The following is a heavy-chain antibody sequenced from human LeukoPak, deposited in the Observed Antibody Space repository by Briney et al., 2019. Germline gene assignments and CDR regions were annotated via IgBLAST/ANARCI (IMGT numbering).Heavy chain of an antibody. CDR2: INHSRST. Sequence: SETLSLTCAVYGGSFSGYYWSWIRQPPGKGLEWIGEINHSRSTNYNPSLKSRVTISVDTSKNQFSLKLSSVTAADTAVYYCARGSHYYDSSGYYFDYWGQGTLVTVSS. V-gene: IGHV4-34*01. CDR3: ARGSHYYDSSGYYFDY. D-gene: IGHD3-22*01. CDR1: GGSFSGYY. J-gene: IGHJ4*02.